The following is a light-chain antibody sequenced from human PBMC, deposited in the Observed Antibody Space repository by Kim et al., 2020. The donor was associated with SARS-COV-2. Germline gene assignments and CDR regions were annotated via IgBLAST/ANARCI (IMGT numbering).Light chain of an antibody. CDR3: QSYDGSNHWV. V-gene: IGLV6-57*01. J-gene: IGLJ3*02. Sequence: KTVSISCTRSSGSTASTLVQWYQQRPGSSPTTVIYWNKERPSGVPDRFSGSVDGASNSASLIISGLKTEDEADYFCQSYDGSNHWVFGGGTQLTVL. CDR2: WNK. CDR1: SGSTASTL.